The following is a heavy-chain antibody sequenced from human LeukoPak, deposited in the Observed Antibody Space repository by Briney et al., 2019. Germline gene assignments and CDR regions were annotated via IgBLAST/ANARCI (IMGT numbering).Heavy chain of an antibody. CDR1: GFTFTSSA. J-gene: IGHJ5*02. CDR3: AADPNFWSGYYEETQFDP. Sequence: GASVKVSCKASGFTFTSSAMQWVRQARGQRLGWIGWIVVGSGNTNYAQKFQERVTITRDMSTSTAYMELSSLRSEDTAVYYCAADPNFWSGYYEETQFDPWGQGTLVSVSS. V-gene: IGHV1-58*02. CDR2: IVVGSGNT. D-gene: IGHD3-3*01.